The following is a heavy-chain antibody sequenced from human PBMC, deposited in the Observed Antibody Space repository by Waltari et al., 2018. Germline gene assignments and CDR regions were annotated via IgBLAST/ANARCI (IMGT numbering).Heavy chain of an antibody. J-gene: IGHJ3*02. CDR1: GGSISSYY. CDR3: ARDGKRWLQNYDAFDI. D-gene: IGHD5-12*01. Sequence: QVQLQESGPGLVKPSETLSLTCTVSGGSISSYYWSWIRQPPGKGLEWIGYIYYSGSTNYNPSLKSRVTISVDTSKNQFSLKLSSVTAADTAVYYCARDGKRWLQNYDAFDIWGQGTMVTVSS. V-gene: IGHV4-59*01. CDR2: IYYSGST.